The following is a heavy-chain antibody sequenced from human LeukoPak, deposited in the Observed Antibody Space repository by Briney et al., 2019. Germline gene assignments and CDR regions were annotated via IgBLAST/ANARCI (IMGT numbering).Heavy chain of an antibody. CDR2: IYDSGST. CDR1: GGPISSDVYY. V-gene: IGHV4-31*03. Sequence: SETLSLTCTVSGGPISSDVYYWSWIRQHPGKGLEWIGYIYDSGSTKYNPSLKSRVTISVDTSKNQFSLKLSSVTAADTAVYYCARTLVGYCSRTGCVNWFDPWGQGTLVTDSS. J-gene: IGHJ5*02. D-gene: IGHD2-2*01. CDR3: ARTLVGYCSRTGCVNWFDP.